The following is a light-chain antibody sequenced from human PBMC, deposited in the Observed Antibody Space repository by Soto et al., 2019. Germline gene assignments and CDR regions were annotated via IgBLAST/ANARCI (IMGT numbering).Light chain of an antibody. V-gene: IGKV1-5*01. J-gene: IGKJ5*01. CDR2: DSS. Sequence: DILLTQSPSTLSASVGDRVTISCRASQSINKWLAWYQHKPGKAPNLLIYDSSSLESGVPSRFSGSGSGTDFTLTISGLQPDDFAIYYCQQTFGKPLVTFGQGTRLEIK. CDR3: QQTFGKPLVT. CDR1: QSINKW.